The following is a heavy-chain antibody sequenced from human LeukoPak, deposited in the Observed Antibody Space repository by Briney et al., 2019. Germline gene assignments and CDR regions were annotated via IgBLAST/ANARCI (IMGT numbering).Heavy chain of an antibody. CDR3: ARWSGVSGRNFDY. D-gene: IGHD3-10*01. Sequence: KLSETLSLTCTVSGGSISSSSYYWGWIRQPPGKGLEWIGSIYYSGSTYCNPSLKSRVTISVDTSKNQFSLKLSSVTAADTAVYYCARWSGVSGRNFDYWGQGTLVTVSS. J-gene: IGHJ4*02. CDR2: IYYSGST. V-gene: IGHV4-39*01. CDR1: GGSISSSSYY.